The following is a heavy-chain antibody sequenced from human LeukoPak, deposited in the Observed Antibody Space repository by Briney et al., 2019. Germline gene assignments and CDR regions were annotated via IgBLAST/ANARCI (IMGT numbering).Heavy chain of an antibody. D-gene: IGHD1-7*01. J-gene: IGHJ6*03. CDR1: GGSVSSSSSY. Sequence: SETLSLTCTVSGGSVSSSSSYWAWIRQPPGRGLEWTGSVYYSGTTYYNTSLESRVTISEDTSRNRFSLMLSSVTAADTAVYYCVRQNSDYYYYYLDVWGEGTTVIVSS. CDR2: VYYSGTT. CDR3: VRQNSDYYYYYLDV. V-gene: IGHV4-39*01.